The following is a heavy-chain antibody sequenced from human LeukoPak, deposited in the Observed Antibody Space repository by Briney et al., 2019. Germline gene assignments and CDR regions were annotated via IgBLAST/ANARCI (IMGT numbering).Heavy chain of an antibody. D-gene: IGHD4-17*01. V-gene: IGHV4-59*01. Sequence: SETLSLTCSFSGGSLSGYYWSWLRQPPGKGLEWIAYRESNGYTEYYPSLMSRVKISLDTSKNQLSLKLTSVTAADTAVYYYARGVYGAYFDFWGQGTLVTVSS. CDR2: RESNGYT. CDR1: GGSLSGYY. J-gene: IGHJ4*02. CDR3: ARGVYGAYFDF.